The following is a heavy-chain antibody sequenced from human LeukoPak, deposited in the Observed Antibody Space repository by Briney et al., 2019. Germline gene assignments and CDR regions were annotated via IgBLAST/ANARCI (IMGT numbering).Heavy chain of an antibody. CDR2: KYYSGSA. D-gene: IGHD2-2*01. Sequence: SETLSLTCNVSGVSVSDGRYYWTWIRQHPGKGLEWIGYKYYSGSAKYNPSLKSRLTISIDTSKNQFSLQLSSVTAADTATYDCATPYCSSISCLDVFNVWGQGTRVTVSS. CDR3: ATPYCSSISCLDVFNV. V-gene: IGHV4-31*03. CDR1: GVSVSDGRYY. J-gene: IGHJ3*01.